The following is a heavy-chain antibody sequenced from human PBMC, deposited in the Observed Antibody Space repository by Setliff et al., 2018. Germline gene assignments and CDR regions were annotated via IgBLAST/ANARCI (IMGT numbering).Heavy chain of an antibody. J-gene: IGHJ4*02. V-gene: IGHV3-23*05. D-gene: IGHD2-2*01. Sequence: PGESLKISCVASGFTFGAYTLTWVRQAPGKGLEFVSGVDQGANTYYGDSVKGRFTISRDNSKNTLYLQMNSLRAEDTAVYYCASYCSSTSCPFDYWGQGTLVTVSS. CDR2: VDQGANT. CDR3: ASYCSSTSCPFDY. CDR1: GFTFGAYT.